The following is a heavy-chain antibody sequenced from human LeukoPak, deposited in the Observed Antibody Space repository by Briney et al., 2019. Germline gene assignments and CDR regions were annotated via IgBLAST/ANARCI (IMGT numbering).Heavy chain of an antibody. D-gene: IGHD3-10*01. V-gene: IGHV1-69*01. J-gene: IGHJ4*02. CDR3: ARELSYYYGSGSYYYFDY. CDR1: RGTFSSYA. CDR2: IIPIFGTA. Sequence: ASVKVSCKASRGTFSSYAISWVRQAPGQGLEWMGGIIPIFGTANYAQKFQGRVTITADESTSTAYMELSSLRSEDTAVYYCARELSYYYGSGSYYYFDYWGQGTLVTVSS.